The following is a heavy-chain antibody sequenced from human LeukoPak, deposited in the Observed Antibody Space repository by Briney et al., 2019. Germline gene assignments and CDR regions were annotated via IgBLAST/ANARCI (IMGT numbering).Heavy chain of an antibody. D-gene: IGHD1-1*01. CDR3: ARGPPLVQERGGPFANLDY. J-gene: IGHJ4*02. V-gene: IGHV4-59*01. CDR2: IYYSGST. CDR1: GGSISSYY. Sequence: SETLSLTCTVSGGSISSYYWSWIRQPPGKGLEWIGYIYYSGSTNYNPSLKSRVTISVDTSKNQFSLKLSSVTAADTAVYYCARGPPLVQERGGPFANLDYWGQGTLVTVSS.